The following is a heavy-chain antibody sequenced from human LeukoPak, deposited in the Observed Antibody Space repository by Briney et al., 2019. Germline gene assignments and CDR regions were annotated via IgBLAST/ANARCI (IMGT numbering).Heavy chain of an antibody. J-gene: IGHJ3*02. CDR2: INPNSGGT. V-gene: IGHV1-2*02. CDR1: GYTFIGYY. CDR3: ARVQPRRITIPLYCAFDI. Sequence: ASVTVSCKASGYTFIGYYMHWVRQAPGQGLEWMGWINPNSGGTNYAQKFQGRVTMTRDTSISTAYMELSRLRSDDTAVYYCARVQPRRITIPLYCAFDIWGQGTMVTVSS. D-gene: IGHD3-3*01.